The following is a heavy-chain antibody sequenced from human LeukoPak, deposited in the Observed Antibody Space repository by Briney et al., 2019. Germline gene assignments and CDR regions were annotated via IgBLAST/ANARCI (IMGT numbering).Heavy chain of an antibody. CDR3: GRVGGRSKAAKGDAFDI. CDR2: ISSGSTYM. Sequence: KTGGSLRLSCAASGFTFSSYSMNWVRQAPGKGLEWVSSISSGSTYMYYADSVKGRFTISRDNAQNSMYLQMNSLIAEDTAVYYCGRVGGRSKAAKGDAFDIWGQGTMVTVSS. V-gene: IGHV3-21*01. D-gene: IGHD6-6*01. J-gene: IGHJ3*02. CDR1: GFTFSSYS.